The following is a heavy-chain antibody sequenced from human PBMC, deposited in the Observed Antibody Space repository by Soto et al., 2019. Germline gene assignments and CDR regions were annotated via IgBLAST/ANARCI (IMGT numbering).Heavy chain of an antibody. CDR1: GGTFSSYA. J-gene: IGHJ6*02. V-gene: IGHV1-69*01. CDR2: IITIFGTA. D-gene: IGHD6-19*01. Sequence: QVQLVQSGAEVKKPGSSVKVSCKASGGTFSSYAISWVRQAPGQGLEWMGGIITIFGTANYAQKFQGRATITADESTSTAYMELSSLRSDDTAVYYCARDLVAGAGTGYYYGMDVWGQGTTVTVSS. CDR3: ARDLVAGAGTGYYYGMDV.